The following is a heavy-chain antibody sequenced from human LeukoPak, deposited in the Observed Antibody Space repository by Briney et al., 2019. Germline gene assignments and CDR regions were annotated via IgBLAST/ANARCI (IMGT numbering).Heavy chain of an antibody. CDR1: GFTFSSYA. CDR3: ATWIHYSSGWYYFDY. Sequence: GGSLRLSCAASGFTFSSYAMNWVRQAPGEGLEWVASVSAGGHYTFYSVSVKGRFSVSRDNSKNTLYLQMNSLRAEDTAVYYCATWIHYSSGWYYFDYWGQGTLVTVSS. V-gene: IGHV3-23*01. CDR2: VSAGGHYT. D-gene: IGHD6-19*01. J-gene: IGHJ4*02.